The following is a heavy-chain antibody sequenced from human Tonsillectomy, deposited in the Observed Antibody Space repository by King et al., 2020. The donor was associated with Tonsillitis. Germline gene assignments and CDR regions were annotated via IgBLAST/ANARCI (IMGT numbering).Heavy chain of an antibody. J-gene: IGHJ4*02. CDR2: IYHSGST. V-gene: IGHV4-4*02. CDR1: GGSLSSSNW. Sequence: VQLQESGPGLVKPSGTLSLTCAVSGGSLSSSNWWSWVRQPPGKGLEWIGEIYHSGSTNYNPSLKSRVTISVDKSKNQFSLKLSPVTAADTAVYYCARTYYYDSSGYYYVDYWGQGTLVTVSS. D-gene: IGHD3-22*01. CDR3: ARTYYYDSSGYYYVDY.